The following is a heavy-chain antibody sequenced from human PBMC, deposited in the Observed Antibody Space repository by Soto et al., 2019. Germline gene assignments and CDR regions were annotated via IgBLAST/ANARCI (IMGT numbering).Heavy chain of an antibody. CDR2: IIPIFGTA. CDR3: ARDKDGSGSHTPLDYYYYGMDV. CDR1: GGTFSSYA. J-gene: IGHJ6*02. Sequence: SVKVSCKASGGTFSSYAISWVRQAPGQGLEWMGGIIPIFGTANYAQKFQGRVTITADESTSTAYMELSSLRSEDTAVYYCARDKDGSGSHTPLDYYYYGMDVWGQGTTVTVSS. V-gene: IGHV1-69*13. D-gene: IGHD3-10*01.